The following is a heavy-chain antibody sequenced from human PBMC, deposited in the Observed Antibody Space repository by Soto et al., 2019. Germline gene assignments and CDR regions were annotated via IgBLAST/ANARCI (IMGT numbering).Heavy chain of an antibody. CDR1: GFTFSSYR. CDR3: LRDGAAYSTNTRWFGA. J-gene: IGHJ5*01. V-gene: IGHV3-21*01. Sequence: GGSLRLSCAGSGFTFSSYRMNWARQAPGKGLEWVSSISSGSSYMYYADSVKGRFTVSRDNAKNSLFLQRNSLRAEDTGVYLCLRDGAAYSTNTRWFGAWGQGXLITVSS. CDR2: ISSGSSYM. D-gene: IGHD6-13*01.